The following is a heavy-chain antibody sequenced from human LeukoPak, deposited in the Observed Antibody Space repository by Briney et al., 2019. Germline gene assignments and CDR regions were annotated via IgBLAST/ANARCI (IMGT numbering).Heavy chain of an antibody. D-gene: IGHD1-7*01. CDR3: ASKLWNYDD. Sequence: TGGSLRLSCAASGFTFSNYAMSWVRQAPGKGLEWVSGISGSGGNTYYADSVKGRFTISRDNSKNTVYLQMNSLRAEDTAVYYCASKLWNYDDWGQGSPVTVSS. V-gene: IGHV3-23*01. CDR1: GFTFSNYA. J-gene: IGHJ4*02. CDR2: ISGSGGNT.